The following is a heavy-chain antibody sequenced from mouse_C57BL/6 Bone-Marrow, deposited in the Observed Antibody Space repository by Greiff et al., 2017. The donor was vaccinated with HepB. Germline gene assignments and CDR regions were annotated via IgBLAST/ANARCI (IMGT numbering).Heavy chain of an antibody. V-gene: IGHV2-2*01. J-gene: IGHJ3*01. CDR3: ARLFIPFAY. CDR2: IWSGGST. CDR1: GFSLTSYG. Sequence: VQLVESGPGLVQPSQSLSITCTVSGFSLTSYGVHWVRQSPGKGPEWLGVIWSGGSTDYNAAFISRLSISKDNSKSQVFFKMNSLQADDTAIYYCARLFIPFAYWGQGTLVTVSA. D-gene: IGHD1-1*01.